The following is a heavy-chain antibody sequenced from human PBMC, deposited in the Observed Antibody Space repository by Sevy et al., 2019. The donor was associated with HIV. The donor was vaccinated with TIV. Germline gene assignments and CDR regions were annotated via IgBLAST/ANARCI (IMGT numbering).Heavy chain of an antibody. CDR3: ATGAGVSKSDF. CDR2: FFYTGNP. D-gene: IGHD3-10*01. CDR1: GASISTYV. J-gene: IGHJ4*02. Sequence: SETLSLTCTVSGASISTYVWTWIRQPPGKGLGWVGFFFYTGNPNYNPSLSSRVTISGDTSKNQFSLALSTVTAADTAVYYCATGAGVSKSDFWGQGTLVTVSS. V-gene: IGHV4-59*12.